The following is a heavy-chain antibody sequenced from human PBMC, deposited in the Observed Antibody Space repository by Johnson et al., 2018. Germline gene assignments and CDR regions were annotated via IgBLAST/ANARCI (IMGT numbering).Heavy chain of an antibody. D-gene: IGHD2-2*01. CDR2: IIPAFART. CDR1: GGTFNSYS. CDR3: ATGNCMSSSCDHFFYSGMDV. Sequence: QVQLVQSGAEVKKPGSSVKVSCKASGGTFNSYSINWVRQVPGQGLEWMGGIIPAFARTNYAQRFQGRVTITADASRSTSHMELNSLGSEDTAVYFCATGNCMSSSCDHFFYSGMDVRGQGTPVTVSS. V-gene: IGHV1-69*12. J-gene: IGHJ6*02.